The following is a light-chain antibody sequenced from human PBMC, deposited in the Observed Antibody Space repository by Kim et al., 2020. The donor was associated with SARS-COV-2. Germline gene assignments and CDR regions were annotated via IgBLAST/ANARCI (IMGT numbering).Light chain of an antibody. CDR3: LQHRHYPLA. J-gene: IGKJ4*01. CDR1: EDISTY. Sequence: ASVGDRVTIACRASEDISTYLTWFQQKPGKGPRRLIRAASSLQSGVPSRFSGRGSGTEFTLTISSLQPEDFATYYCLQHRHYPLAFGGGTKVDIK. V-gene: IGKV1-17*03. CDR2: AAS.